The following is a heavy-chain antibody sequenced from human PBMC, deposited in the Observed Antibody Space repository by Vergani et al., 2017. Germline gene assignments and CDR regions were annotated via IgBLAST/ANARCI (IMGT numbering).Heavy chain of an antibody. CDR2: IYPGDSDT. V-gene: IGHV5-51*01. CDR1: GYSFTSYW. CDR3: ARLVSYCSGGSFYSEHYYYYMDV. J-gene: IGHJ6*03. D-gene: IGHD2-15*01. Sequence: EVQLVQSGAEVKKPGESLKISCKGSGYSFTSYWIGWVRQMPGKGLEWMGIIYPGDSDTRYSPSFQGQVTISADKSISTAYLQWSSLKASDTAMYYCARLVSYCSGGSFYSEHYYYYMDVWGKGP.